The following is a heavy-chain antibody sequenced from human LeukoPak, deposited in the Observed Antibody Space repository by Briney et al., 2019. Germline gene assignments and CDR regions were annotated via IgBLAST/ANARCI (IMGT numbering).Heavy chain of an antibody. D-gene: IGHD1-26*01. CDR3: ARDLEGGWFDP. J-gene: IGHJ5*02. V-gene: IGHV1-8*01. CDR1: GYTFTSYD. Sequence: ASVKVSCKASGYTFTSYDINWVRQATGQGLEWMGWMNPNSGNTGYVQNFQGRVTMTSNTSISTAYMELSSLRSEDTAVYYCARDLEGGWFDPWGQGTLVTVSS. CDR2: MNPNSGNT.